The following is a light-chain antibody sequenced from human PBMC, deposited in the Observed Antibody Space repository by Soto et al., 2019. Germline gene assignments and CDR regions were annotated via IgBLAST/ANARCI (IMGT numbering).Light chain of an antibody. CDR3: SSYTSSSTRV. CDR1: SSDVGGYNY. CDR2: DVT. Sequence: QSALTQPASVSGSPGQSITISFTGTSSDVGGYNYVSWYQQHPGKAPKLMIYDVTPRPSGVSNRFSGSKSGNTASLTISGLQAEDEADYYCSSYTSSSTRVFGGGTKLTVL. V-gene: IGLV2-14*01. J-gene: IGLJ3*02.